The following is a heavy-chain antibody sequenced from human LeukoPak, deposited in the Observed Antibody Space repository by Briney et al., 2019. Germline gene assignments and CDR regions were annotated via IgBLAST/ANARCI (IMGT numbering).Heavy chain of an antibody. V-gene: IGHV3-30*02. Sequence: PGGSLRFSCAASGFTFSNYGMHWVRQAPGKGPEWVAFIRYGGSIKYYADSVKGRFTISRDNSKNTLYLQMNSLGAEDTAVYYCARNLRYFYYYGMDVWGQGTTVTVSS. CDR3: ARNLRYFYYYGMDV. CDR2: IRYGGSIK. CDR1: GFTFSNYG. J-gene: IGHJ6*02. D-gene: IGHD3-9*01.